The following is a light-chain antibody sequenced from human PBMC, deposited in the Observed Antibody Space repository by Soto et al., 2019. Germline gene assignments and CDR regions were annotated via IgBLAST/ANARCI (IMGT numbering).Light chain of an antibody. CDR1: SSNIGSYY. Sequence: QSVLTQPPSASGTPGQRVTISCSGSSSNIGSYYVYWNQQLPGTAPKLLIYRNNQRPSGVPDRFSGSKSGTSASLAISGLRSEDEADYYCAAWDDSLSGVVFGGGTKLTVL. CDR3: AAWDDSLSGVV. V-gene: IGLV1-47*01. J-gene: IGLJ2*01. CDR2: RNN.